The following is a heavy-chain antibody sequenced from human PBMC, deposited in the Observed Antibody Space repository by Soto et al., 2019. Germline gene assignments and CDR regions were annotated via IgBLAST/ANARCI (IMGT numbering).Heavy chain of an antibody. D-gene: IGHD1-7*01. J-gene: IGHJ6*02. Sequence: PSQTLSLTGAISGESVSSNRAAWNWIRQSPSRGLEWLGRTYYRSKWYNDYAVSVKSRITINPDTSKNQFSLQLNSVTPEDTAVYYCARDAELELRGYYYYGMDVWGQGTTVTAP. CDR3: ARDAELELRGYYYYGMDV. V-gene: IGHV6-1*01. CDR2: TYYRSKWYN. CDR1: GESVSSNRAA.